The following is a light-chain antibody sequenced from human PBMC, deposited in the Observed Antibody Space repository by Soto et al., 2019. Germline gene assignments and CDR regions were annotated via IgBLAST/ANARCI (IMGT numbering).Light chain of an antibody. J-gene: IGKJ5*01. Sequence: EIVLTQSPATLPLSPGERATLSFRASQSVSSYLSWYQQKPGQAPRLLIYDASNRATGIPARFSGSGSGTDFTLTISSLEPEDSAVYYCQQRHMWPITFGQGTRLEIK. CDR1: QSVSSY. V-gene: IGKV3-11*01. CDR2: DAS. CDR3: QQRHMWPIT.